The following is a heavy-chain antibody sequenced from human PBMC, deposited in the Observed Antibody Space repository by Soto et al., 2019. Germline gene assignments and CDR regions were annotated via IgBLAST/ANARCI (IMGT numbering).Heavy chain of an antibody. CDR3: ARDGQSLAPYALDV. CDR1: GFTFSGHA. J-gene: IGHJ6*02. V-gene: IGHV3-33*01. CDR2: IWYDGSNK. Sequence: QVQVVESGGGVVQPGRSLRLSCTASGFTFSGHAMHWVRQPPGKGLEWVAQIWYDGSNKCYADSVKGRFTISRDNSKNTLYVQMDSLRVEDTAVYYCARDGQSLAPYALDVWGQGASVTVSS. D-gene: IGHD6-19*01.